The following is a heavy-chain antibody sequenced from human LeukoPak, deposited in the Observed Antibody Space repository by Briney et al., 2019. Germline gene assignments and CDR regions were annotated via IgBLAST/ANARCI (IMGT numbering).Heavy chain of an antibody. Sequence: AAVKVSCKASRYIFTSYGISWVRQAPGQGLEWMGWISAYNGNTNYAQKLQGRVTITTDTTTSTAYMELRSLRSDDTAVYYCARSLYYYDSSGYSKKNNWFDPWGQGTLVTVSS. J-gene: IGHJ5*02. CDR1: RYIFTSYG. D-gene: IGHD3-22*01. V-gene: IGHV1-18*01. CDR2: ISAYNGNT. CDR3: ARSLYYYDSSGYSKKNNWFDP.